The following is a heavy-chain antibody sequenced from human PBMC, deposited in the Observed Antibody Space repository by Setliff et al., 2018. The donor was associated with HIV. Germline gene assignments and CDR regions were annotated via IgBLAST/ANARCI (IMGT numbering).Heavy chain of an antibody. CDR3: ASEAWTSYRSSSGYYYYYMDV. CDR1: GQFISDGYY. Sequence: PSETLSLTCTVSGQFISDGYYWSWIRQPPGKGLEWIGYIYYSGTTKYNPSLKSRVTISVDTSKNQFSLKLSSVTAADTAVYYCASEAWTSYRSSSGYYYYYMDVWGKGTTVTVSS. J-gene: IGHJ6*03. D-gene: IGHD6-6*01. V-gene: IGHV4-61*08. CDR2: IYYSGTT.